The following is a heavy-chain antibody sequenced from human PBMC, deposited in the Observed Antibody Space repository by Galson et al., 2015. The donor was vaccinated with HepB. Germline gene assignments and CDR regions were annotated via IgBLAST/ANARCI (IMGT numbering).Heavy chain of an antibody. CDR1: GFTFSDYY. V-gene: IGHV3-11*01. CDR3: ARDGSGGNFPFDY. Sequence: SLRLSCAASGFTFSDYYMSWVRQAPGKGLEWVSYISFSGHNIYYADSVKGRFTISRDNAKNSLYLQMNSLRAEDTAVYYCARDGSGGNFPFDYWGQGTLVTVSS. CDR2: ISFSGHNI. D-gene: IGHD4-23*01. J-gene: IGHJ4*02.